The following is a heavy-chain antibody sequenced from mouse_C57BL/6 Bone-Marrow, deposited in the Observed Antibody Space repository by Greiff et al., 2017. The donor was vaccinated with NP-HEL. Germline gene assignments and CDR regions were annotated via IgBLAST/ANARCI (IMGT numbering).Heavy chain of an antibody. CDR2: IYPGSGST. CDR3: ARVIYSNHPAWFAY. CDR1: GYTFTSYW. D-gene: IGHD2-5*01. Sequence: QVQLQQPGAELVKPGASVKMSCKASGYTFTSYWITWVKQRPGQGLEWIGDIYPGSGSTNYNEKFKSKATLTVDTSSSTAYMQLSSLTSEDSAVYYCARVIYSNHPAWFAYWGQGTLVTVSA. J-gene: IGHJ3*01. V-gene: IGHV1-55*01.